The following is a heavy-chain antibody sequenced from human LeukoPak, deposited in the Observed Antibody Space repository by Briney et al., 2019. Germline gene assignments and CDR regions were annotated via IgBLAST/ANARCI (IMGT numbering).Heavy chain of an antibody. CDR1: GFTFSSYG. D-gene: IGHD3-22*01. V-gene: IGHV3-30*18. CDR2: ISYDGSNK. J-gene: IGHJ4*02. Sequence: GRSLRHSCAASGFTFSSYGMHWVRQAPGKGLEWVAVISYDGSNKYYADSVKGRFTISRDNSKNTLYLQMNSLRAEDTAVYYCAKDRYYYDSSGYSDYWGQGTLVTVSS. CDR3: AKDRYYYDSSGYSDY.